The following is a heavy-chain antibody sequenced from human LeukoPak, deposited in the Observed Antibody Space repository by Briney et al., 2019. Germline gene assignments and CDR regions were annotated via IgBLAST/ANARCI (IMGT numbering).Heavy chain of an antibody. D-gene: IGHD3-22*01. Sequence: SRTLSLTCAISGDSVSSNSAAWNWIRQSPSRGLEWLGRTYYRSKWYNDYAVSVKSRITINPDTSKNQFSLQLNSVTPEDTAVYYCARSYDSSGYKLGDYYYGMDVWGQGTTVTVSS. J-gene: IGHJ6*02. CDR3: ARSYDSSGYKLGDYYYGMDV. CDR1: GDSVSSNSAA. CDR2: TYYRSKWYN. V-gene: IGHV6-1*01.